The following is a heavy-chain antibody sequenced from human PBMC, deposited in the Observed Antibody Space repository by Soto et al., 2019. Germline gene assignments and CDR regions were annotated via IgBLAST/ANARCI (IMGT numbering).Heavy chain of an antibody. J-gene: IGHJ6*02. V-gene: IGHV3-49*04. CDR1: GFTFGDYA. D-gene: IGHD4-4*01. CDR3: TRPYSNYADYYYYGMDV. CDR2: IRSKAYGGTT. Sequence: PGGSLRLSCTASGFTFGDYAMGWVRQAPGKXLEWVGFIRSKAYGGTTEYAASVKGRFTISRDDSKSIAYLQMNSLKTEDTAVYYCTRPYSNYADYYYYGMDVWGQGTTVTVSS.